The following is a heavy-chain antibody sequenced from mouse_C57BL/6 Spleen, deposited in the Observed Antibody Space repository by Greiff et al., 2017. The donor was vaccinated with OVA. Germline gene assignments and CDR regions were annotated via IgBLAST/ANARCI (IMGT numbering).Heavy chain of an antibody. Sequence: VQLQQPGAELVKPGASVKLSCKASGYTFTSYWITWVKQRPGQGLEWIGEIYPGSGSTNYNEKFKSKATLTVDTSSSTAYMQLSSLTSEDSAVYYCARSAGYYVPFAYWGQGTLVTVSA. J-gene: IGHJ3*01. CDR3: ARSAGYYVPFAY. CDR2: IYPGSGST. V-gene: IGHV1-55*01. CDR1: GYTFTSYW. D-gene: IGHD2-3*01.